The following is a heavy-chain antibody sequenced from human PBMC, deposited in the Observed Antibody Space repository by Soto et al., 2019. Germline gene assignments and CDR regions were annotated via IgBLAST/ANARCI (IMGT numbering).Heavy chain of an antibody. D-gene: IGHD3-10*01. Sequence: QVQLVQSGAEMKKPGSSVKVSCQSSGGTFNTYAMNWVRQAPGQGPEWMGDISPMFGAANYAPKFQGRVTITADESTGTSYMQLSCLTSEDTALYCCAREVQVHTPAFVYWGQGTRVTVSS. CDR2: ISPMFGAA. V-gene: IGHV1-69*19. CDR3: AREVQVHTPAFVY. J-gene: IGHJ4*02. CDR1: GGTFNTYA.